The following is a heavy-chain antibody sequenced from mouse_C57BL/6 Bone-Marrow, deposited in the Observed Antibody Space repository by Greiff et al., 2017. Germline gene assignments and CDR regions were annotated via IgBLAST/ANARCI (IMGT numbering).Heavy chain of an antibody. Sequence: VQLQQPGAELVKPGASVKMSCKASGYTFTSYWITWVKQRPGQGLEWIGDIYPGSGSTNYNEKFKSKATLTVDTSSSTAYMQLSSLTSEGSAVYDGARGVYDYDVRGDYYAVGDWGQGTSVTVSS. CDR2: IYPGSGST. CDR1: GYTFTSYW. D-gene: IGHD2-4*01. CDR3: ARGVYDYDVRGDYYAVGD. V-gene: IGHV1-55*01. J-gene: IGHJ4*01.